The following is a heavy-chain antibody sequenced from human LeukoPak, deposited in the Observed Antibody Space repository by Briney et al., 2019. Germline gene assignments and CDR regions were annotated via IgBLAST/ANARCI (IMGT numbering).Heavy chain of an antibody. CDR2: INHSGST. Sequence: PGGSLRLSCAASGLTFTFSTSGIHWIRQPPGKGLEWIGEINHSGSTNYNPSLKSRVTISVDTSKNQFSLKLSSVTAADTAVYYCARWSAHYYGSGSYLRRVYYFDYWGQGTLVTVSS. V-gene: IGHV4-34*01. J-gene: IGHJ4*02. D-gene: IGHD3-10*01. CDR3: ARWSAHYYGSGSYLRRVYYFDY. CDR1: GLTFTFSTS.